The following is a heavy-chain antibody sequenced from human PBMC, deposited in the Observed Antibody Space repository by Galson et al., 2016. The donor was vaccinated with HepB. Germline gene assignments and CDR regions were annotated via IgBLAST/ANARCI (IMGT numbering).Heavy chain of an antibody. J-gene: IGHJ4*02. Sequence: SLRLSCAASGFTFSNYAMHWVRQAPGKGLEWVAVISYDGNNKYYADSVKGRFTIFRDISKNTLFVQMNSLRAEDTGVYYCARASGYNYGPGGYYFDYWGQGTLVTVSS. CDR1: GFTFSNYA. CDR3: ARASGYNYGPGGYYFDY. CDR2: ISYDGNNK. V-gene: IGHV3-30-3*01. D-gene: IGHD5-18*01.